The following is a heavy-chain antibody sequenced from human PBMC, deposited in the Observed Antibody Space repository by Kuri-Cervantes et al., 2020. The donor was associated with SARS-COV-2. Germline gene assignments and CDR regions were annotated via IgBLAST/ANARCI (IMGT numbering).Heavy chain of an antibody. V-gene: IGHV1-18*01. CDR1: GYTFTSYG. CDR3: ARDSSSWYGDDY. J-gene: IGHJ4*02. D-gene: IGHD6-13*01. Sequence: ASVKVSCKASGYTFTSYGISWVRQAPGQGLEWMGWISAYNGNTNYAQKLQGRVTMTTDTSTSTTYMELRSLRSEDTAVYYCARDSSSWYGDDYWGQGTLVTVSS. CDR2: ISAYNGNT.